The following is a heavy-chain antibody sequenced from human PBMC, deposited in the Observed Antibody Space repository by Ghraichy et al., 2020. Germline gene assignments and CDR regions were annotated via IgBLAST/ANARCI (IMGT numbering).Heavy chain of an antibody. CDR1: GFTFNNYP. CDR2: IRSEGNAM. J-gene: IGHJ3*02. Sequence: GGSLLSCAASGFTFNNYPMNWVRQAPGKGLEWLSNIRSEGNAMTYADSVKGRFTISRDNAKNSLYLQMNSLRDEDTAVYYCARDFLWAFDIWGQGTLVSVSS. V-gene: IGHV3-48*02. D-gene: IGHD2-21*01. CDR3: ARDFLWAFDI.